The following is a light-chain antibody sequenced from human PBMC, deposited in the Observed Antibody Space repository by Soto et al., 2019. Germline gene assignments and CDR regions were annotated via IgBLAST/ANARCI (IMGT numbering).Light chain of an antibody. CDR2: EVN. CDR1: SSNVGGSKY. CDR3: FSYADTTNFV. J-gene: IGLJ1*01. Sequence: QSELSQPPSASGPPGRSVSIYCSGGSSNVGGSKYVSWYQVKPGKAPKLIIYEVNRRPEGGPYRFSGSKSGNTASLTVSGLQAEDEGDYYCFSYADTTNFVFGSGTKVTVL. V-gene: IGLV2-8*01.